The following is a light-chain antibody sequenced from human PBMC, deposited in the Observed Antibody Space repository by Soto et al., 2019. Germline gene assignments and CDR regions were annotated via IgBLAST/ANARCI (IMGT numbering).Light chain of an antibody. CDR2: KAS. V-gene: IGKV1-5*03. CDR1: QSISSW. J-gene: IGKJ2*01. CDR3: QRDDDYSVNT. Sequence: DIQMTQSPSTLSASVGDRVSITCRASQSISSWLAWYQQKPGKAPKLLIYKASTLESGVPSRFSGSGSGTEFTLTISSLQPDDFATYYCQRDDDYSVNTFGQGTKLEIK.